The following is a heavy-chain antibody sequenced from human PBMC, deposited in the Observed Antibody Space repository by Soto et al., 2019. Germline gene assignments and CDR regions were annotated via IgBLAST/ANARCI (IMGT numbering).Heavy chain of an antibody. J-gene: IGHJ6*02. CDR3: ARVCGAGTTVVPYYYYYGMDV. CDR2: FDPEDGET. CDR1: GYTLTELS. Sequence: ASVKVSCKVSGYTLTELSMHWVRQAPGKGLEWMGGFDPEDGETIYAQKFQGRVTMTEDTSTDTAYMELSSLRSEDTAVYYCARVCGAGTTVVPYYYYYGMDVWGQGTTVTVSS. V-gene: IGHV1-24*01. D-gene: IGHD4-17*01.